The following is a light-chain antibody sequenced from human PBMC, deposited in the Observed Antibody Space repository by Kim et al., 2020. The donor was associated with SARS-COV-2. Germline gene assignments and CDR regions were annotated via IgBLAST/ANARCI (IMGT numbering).Light chain of an antibody. J-gene: IGKJ1*01. CDR1: QTITNY. CDR2: GAS. CDR3: LQTHTTPWT. Sequence: DIQMTQSPSSLSASVGDRVTITCRASQTITNYLNWYRQKPGSAPELLIYGASSLQSGVPSRFSASGSGTDFTLTISSLQPEDFATYYCLQTHTTPWTFGHGTKVDIK. V-gene: IGKV1-39*01.